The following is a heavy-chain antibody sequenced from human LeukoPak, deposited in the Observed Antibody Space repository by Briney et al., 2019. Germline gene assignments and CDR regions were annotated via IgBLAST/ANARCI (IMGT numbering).Heavy chain of an antibody. J-gene: IGHJ3*02. CDR2: IYSGGST. CDR3: ARGGVIKSSDAFDI. V-gene: IGHV3-66*01. Sequence: GGSLRLSCAASGFTVSSNYMSWVRQAPGKGLEGVSVIYSGGSTYYADSVKGRFTISRDNSKNTLYLQMNSLRAEDTAVYYCARGGVIKSSDAFDIWGQGTMVTVSS. D-gene: IGHD3-10*01. CDR1: GFTVSSNY.